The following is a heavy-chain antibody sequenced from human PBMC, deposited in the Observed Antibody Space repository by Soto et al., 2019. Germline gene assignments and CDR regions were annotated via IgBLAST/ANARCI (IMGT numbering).Heavy chain of an antibody. V-gene: IGHV1-18*01. CDR1: GYTFTSYG. D-gene: IGHD2-21*02. CDR2: ISAYNGNT. Sequence: QVQLVQSGAEVKKPGASVKVSCKASGYTFTSYGISWVRQAPGQGLEWMGWISAYNGNTNYAQKLQGRVTMTTDTATSTAYMELRSLRSDDAAVYYCATPGGTVVTQGDDAFDIWVQGTMVTVSS. CDR3: ATPGGTVVTQGDDAFDI. J-gene: IGHJ3*02.